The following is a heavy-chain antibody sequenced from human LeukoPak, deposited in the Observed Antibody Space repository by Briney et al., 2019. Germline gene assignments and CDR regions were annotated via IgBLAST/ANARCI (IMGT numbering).Heavy chain of an antibody. J-gene: IGHJ6*02. V-gene: IGHV3-72*01. CDR3: ARDERVYGDYYYAMDV. CDR2: SRNKARSYTS. D-gene: IGHD4-17*01. Sequence: PGGSLRLSCAVSGFTFSDHYMDWVRQAPGEGLEWVGRSRNKARSYTSEYAASVKGRFTISRDELENSLYLQMNSLKTEDTAVYYCARDERVYGDYYYAMDVWGQGTTVTVSS. CDR1: GFTFSDHY.